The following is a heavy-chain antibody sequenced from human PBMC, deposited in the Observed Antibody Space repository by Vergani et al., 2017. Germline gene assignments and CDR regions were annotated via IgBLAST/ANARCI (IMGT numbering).Heavy chain of an antibody. J-gene: IGHJ4*02. Sequence: EVRLLESGGGLVQPGGSLRLSCAASGFPFRFYAMSWVRQAPGKGLGWVSGISFSGGTTYYADSVKGRFTISRDNSKNTLYLQMNSLRAEDTAVYYGAKENDGGGLGYWGQGTLVTVSS. CDR2: ISFSGGTT. CDR1: GFPFRFYA. D-gene: IGHD1-1*01. CDR3: AKENDGGGLGY. V-gene: IGHV3-23*01.